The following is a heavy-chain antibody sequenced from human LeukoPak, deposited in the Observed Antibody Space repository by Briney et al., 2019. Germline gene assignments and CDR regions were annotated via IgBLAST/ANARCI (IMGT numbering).Heavy chain of an antibody. J-gene: IGHJ4*01. V-gene: IGHV1-18*01. Sequence: ASVKVSCKASGYNFNSNGVCWVRQAPGQGLEWIGWIDPSNGNIKYAEKVQDRVTMTTDTSTSTAYMDLRSLRSDDTAVYYCARDGVTGHFEWWGRGTLINVSS. CDR1: GYNFNSNG. D-gene: IGHD3-9*01. CDR2: IDPSNGNI. CDR3: ARDGVTGHFEW.